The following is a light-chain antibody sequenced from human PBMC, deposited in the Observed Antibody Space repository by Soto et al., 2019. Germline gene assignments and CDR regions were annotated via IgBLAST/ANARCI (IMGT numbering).Light chain of an antibody. CDR2: DAS. J-gene: IGKJ5*01. Sequence: EIVLTQSPATLSLSPGERATLSCRASQSVSSYLAWYQQKPGQAPRLLIYDASNRATGIPARFSGGGSGTAFSLTISSLEPEDFALYYYQQRSGWPLITFGQGTRLEIK. CDR3: QQRSGWPLIT. CDR1: QSVSSY. V-gene: IGKV3-11*01.